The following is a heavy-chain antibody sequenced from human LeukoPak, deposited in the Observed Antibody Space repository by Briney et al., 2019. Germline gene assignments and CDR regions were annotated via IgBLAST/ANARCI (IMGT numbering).Heavy chain of an antibody. CDR2: ISYDGSNK. J-gene: IGHJ4*02. CDR3: ARDRDSSSWYVFDY. Sequence: GRSLRLSCAASGFTFSSYAMHWVRQAPGKGLEWVAVISYDGSNKYHADSVKGRFTISRDNSKNTLYLQMNSLRAEDTAVYYCARDRDSSSWYVFDYWGQGTLVTVSS. V-gene: IGHV3-30-3*01. D-gene: IGHD6-13*01. CDR1: GFTFSSYA.